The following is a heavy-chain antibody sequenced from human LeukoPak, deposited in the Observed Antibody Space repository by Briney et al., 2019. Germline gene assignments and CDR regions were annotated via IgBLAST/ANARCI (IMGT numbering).Heavy chain of an antibody. CDR3: ARLWFGEFSQVFDP. Sequence: ASETLSLTCTVSGDSINSGGYYWSWIRQPPGKGLEWIGCIDHSGSTYYKSSFKTRVTILVDRSKNHFSLKLSSVTAADTAVYYCARLWFGEFSQVFDPWGQGTLVTVSS. CDR1: GDSINSGGYY. V-gene: IGHV4-30-2*01. CDR2: IDHSGST. D-gene: IGHD3-10*01. J-gene: IGHJ5*02.